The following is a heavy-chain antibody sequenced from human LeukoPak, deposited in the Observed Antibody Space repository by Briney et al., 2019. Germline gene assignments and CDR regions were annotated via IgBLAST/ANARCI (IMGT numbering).Heavy chain of an antibody. Sequence: SETLSLTCTVSGGSISSYYWSWIRQPAGKGLEWIGRIYTSGSTNYNPSLKSRVTMSVDTSKNQFSLKLSSVTAADTAVYYCARDRYYYDSSGYRFDPWGQGTLVTVSS. D-gene: IGHD3-22*01. CDR2: IYTSGST. CDR3: ARDRYYYDSSGYRFDP. J-gene: IGHJ5*02. CDR1: GGSISSYY. V-gene: IGHV4-4*07.